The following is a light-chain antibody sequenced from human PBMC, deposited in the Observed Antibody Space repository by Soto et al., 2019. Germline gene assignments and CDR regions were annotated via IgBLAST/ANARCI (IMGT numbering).Light chain of an antibody. Sequence: DIQMTQSPSTLSASVGDRVTITCRASQSINNYLAWYQQKPGKAPKLLIYKASTLESGVPSRFSGSGAGTEFTLSISSLQPHDFATYSCQQYESFPRTFGQGTKVELK. V-gene: IGKV1-5*03. CDR1: QSINNY. J-gene: IGKJ1*01. CDR2: KAS. CDR3: QQYESFPRT.